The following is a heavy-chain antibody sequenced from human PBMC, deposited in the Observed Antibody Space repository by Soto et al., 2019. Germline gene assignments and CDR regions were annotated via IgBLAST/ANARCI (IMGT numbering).Heavy chain of an antibody. D-gene: IGHD6-13*01. J-gene: IGHJ4*02. Sequence: HPGKGLEWIGYIYYSGSAYYNPSLKSRVTMSVDTSKNQFSLKLTSVTAADTSIYLCARDASSNWPYLDYWGQG. CDR3: ARDASSNWPYLDY. V-gene: IGHV4-31*02. CDR2: IYYSGSA.